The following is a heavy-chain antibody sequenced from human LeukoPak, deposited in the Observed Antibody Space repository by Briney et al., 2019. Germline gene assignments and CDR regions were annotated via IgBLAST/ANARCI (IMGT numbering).Heavy chain of an antibody. Sequence: SETLSLTCTVPGYSISSDYYWGWIRQPPGKGLEWIGSIYRSGNTYYNPSLKSRVTISIDTSKNEFSLKLSSVTAADTAVYYCARVLDARDYYYYYYMDVWGKGTTVTVSS. J-gene: IGHJ6*03. D-gene: IGHD1-1*01. CDR3: ARVLDARDYYYYYYMDV. CDR2: IYRSGNT. CDR1: GYSISSDYY. V-gene: IGHV4-38-2*02.